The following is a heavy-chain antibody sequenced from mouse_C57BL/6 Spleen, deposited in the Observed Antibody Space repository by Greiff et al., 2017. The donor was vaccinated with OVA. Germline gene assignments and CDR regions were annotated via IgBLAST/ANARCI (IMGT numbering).Heavy chain of an antibody. CDR2: IDPSDSYT. J-gene: IGHJ4*01. V-gene: IGHV1-50*01. CDR1: GYTFTSYW. D-gene: IGHD2-1*01. Sequence: QVQLQQSGAELVKPGASVKLSCKASGYTFTSYWMQWVKQRPGQGLEWIGEIDPSDSYTNYNQKFKGKATLTVDTSSSTAYMQLSSLTSEDSAVYYCARRLPYYYAMDYWGQGTSVTVSS. CDR3: ARRLPYYYAMDY.